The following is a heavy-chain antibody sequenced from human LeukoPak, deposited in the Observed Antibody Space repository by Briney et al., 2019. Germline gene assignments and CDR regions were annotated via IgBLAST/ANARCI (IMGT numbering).Heavy chain of an antibody. V-gene: IGHV4-4*02. D-gene: IGHD3-22*01. CDR1: GGSISSSNW. J-gene: IGHJ5*02. CDR2: IYHSGST. CDR3: AGGGDSNP. Sequence: PSEALSLTCAVSGGSISSSNWWSWVRQPPGKGLEWIGEIYHSGSTNYNPSLKSRVTISVDKSENQFSLKLSSVTAADTAVYYCAGGGDSNPWGQGTLVTVSS.